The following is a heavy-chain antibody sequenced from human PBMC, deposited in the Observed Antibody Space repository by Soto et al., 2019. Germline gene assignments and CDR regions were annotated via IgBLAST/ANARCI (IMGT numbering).Heavy chain of an antibody. CDR2: MYHSGST. V-gene: IGHV4-30-2*05. CDR3: ARGYCSGGSCYPLDY. D-gene: IGHD2-15*01. CDR1: GGSISSGGYS. Sequence: SETLSLTCAVSGGSISSGGYSWSWIRQPPGKGLEWIGYMYHSGSTYYNPSLKSRVTISVDTSKNQFSLKLSSVTAADTAVYYFARGYCSGGSCYPLDYWGQGTLVTVSS. J-gene: IGHJ4*02.